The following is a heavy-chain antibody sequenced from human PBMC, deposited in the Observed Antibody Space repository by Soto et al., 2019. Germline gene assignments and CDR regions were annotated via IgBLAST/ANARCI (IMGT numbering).Heavy chain of an antibody. V-gene: IGHV3-23*01. CDR1: GFTFSSYA. D-gene: IGHD3-22*01. J-gene: IGHJ4*02. CDR3: ATPPYYYDSSGSIDY. CDR2: ISGSGGST. Sequence: EVQLLESGGGLVQPGGSLRLSCAASGFTFSSYAMSWVRQAPGKGLEWVSAISGSGGSTYYADSVKGRFTISRDNSKNTLYLQMNSLRAEDTAVYYCATPPYYYDSSGSIDYWGQGTLVTVSS.